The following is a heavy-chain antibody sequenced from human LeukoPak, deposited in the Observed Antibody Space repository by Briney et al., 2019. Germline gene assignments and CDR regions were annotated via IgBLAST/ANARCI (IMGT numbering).Heavy chain of an antibody. D-gene: IGHD1-20*01. CDR2: IYYSGST. CDR1: GGSISSYY. Sequence: SETLSLTCTVSGGSISSYYWSWIRQPPGKGLEWIGYIYYSGSTNYNPSLKSRVTISVDTSKNQFSLKLSSVTAADSAVYYCARHNWNEDNYYYYGMDVWGQGTTVTVSS. J-gene: IGHJ6*02. V-gene: IGHV4-59*01. CDR3: ARHNWNEDNYYYYGMDV.